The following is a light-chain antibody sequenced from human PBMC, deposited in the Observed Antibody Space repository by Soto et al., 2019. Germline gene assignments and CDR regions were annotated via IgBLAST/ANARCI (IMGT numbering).Light chain of an antibody. CDR1: QSISSW. V-gene: IGKV1-5*01. CDR3: QQYNSYSPT. Sequence: DIQMTQSPSTLSSSVGDRVTITCRASQSISSWLAWYQQKPGKAPKLLIYDASSLESGVPSRFSGSGSGTEFTLNLSSLQPDDFATYYCQQYNSYSPTFGQGTKLEIK. J-gene: IGKJ2*01. CDR2: DAS.